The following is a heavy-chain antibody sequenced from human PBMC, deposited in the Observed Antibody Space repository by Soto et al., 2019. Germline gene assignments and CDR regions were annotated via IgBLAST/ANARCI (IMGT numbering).Heavy chain of an antibody. V-gene: IGHV3-30*18. J-gene: IGHJ4*02. Sequence: QVQLVESGGGVVQPGRSLRLSCAASGFTFSYFGMHWVRQAPGKGLECVAVISYDGSNKFYADSVKGRFTISRDNSKNTRFLQVNSLRAEDKSVYYCAKGVGYEYVSDYWGQGTLVTVSS. D-gene: IGHD5-12*01. CDR3: AKGVGYEYVSDY. CDR2: ISYDGSNK. CDR1: GFTFSYFG.